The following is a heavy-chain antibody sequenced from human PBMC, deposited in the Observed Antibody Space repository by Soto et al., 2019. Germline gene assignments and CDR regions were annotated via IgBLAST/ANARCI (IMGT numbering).Heavy chain of an antibody. Sequence: SVKVSCKASGGTFSSCAISWVRQAPGQGLEWMGGIIPIFGTANYAQKFQGRVTITADESTSTAYMELSSLRSEDTAVYYCARPSYFWSGYYTNYYYYYGMDVWGQGTTVTVSS. J-gene: IGHJ6*02. CDR2: IIPIFGTA. D-gene: IGHD3-3*01. V-gene: IGHV1-69*13. CDR1: GGTFSSCA. CDR3: ARPSYFWSGYYTNYYYYYGMDV.